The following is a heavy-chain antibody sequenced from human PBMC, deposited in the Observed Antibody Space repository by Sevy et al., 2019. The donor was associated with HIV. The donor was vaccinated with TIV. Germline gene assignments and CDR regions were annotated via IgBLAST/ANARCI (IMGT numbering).Heavy chain of an antibody. CDR1: GFSFSQYS. Sequence: GGSLRLSCAASGFSFSQYSMNWVRQAPGKGLEWLSFISGSSGTIYYAGSVKGRFTISRDNAKNSVYLQMNSLRDEDSAVYYGASVVLYYDANYCDFWGQGALVTVSS. J-gene: IGHJ4*02. V-gene: IGHV3-48*02. CDR3: ASVVLYYDANYCDF. D-gene: IGHD3-22*01. CDR2: ISGSSGTI.